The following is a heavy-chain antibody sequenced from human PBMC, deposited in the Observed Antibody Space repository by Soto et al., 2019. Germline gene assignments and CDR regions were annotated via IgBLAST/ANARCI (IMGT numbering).Heavy chain of an antibody. CDR1: GYTLTELS. D-gene: IGHD4-17*01. CDR3: ATGLEDSWYFQH. Sequence: GSVKVSCKVSGYTLTELSMHWVRQARGKGLEWMGGFDPEDGETIYAQKFQGRVTMTEDTSTDTAYMELSSLRSEDTAVYYCATGLEDSWYFQHWGQGTLVTVSS. CDR2: FDPEDGET. V-gene: IGHV1-24*01. J-gene: IGHJ1*01.